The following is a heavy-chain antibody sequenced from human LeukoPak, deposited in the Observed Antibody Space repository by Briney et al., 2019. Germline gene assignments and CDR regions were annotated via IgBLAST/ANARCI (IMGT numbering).Heavy chain of an antibody. D-gene: IGHD3-10*01. J-gene: IGHJ4*02. CDR3: ARDSARGYGSGSRVDY. CDR2: TYYRSKWSN. Sequence: SQTLSLTFAISGDSVSITSAAWNWIRQSPSGGLEWLGRTYYRSKWSNDYAISVRSPITINPYTSKNQFALHLNSVTPEDTAVYYCARDSARGYGSGSRVDYWGQGTLVTVSS. V-gene: IGHV6-1*01. CDR1: GDSVSITSAA.